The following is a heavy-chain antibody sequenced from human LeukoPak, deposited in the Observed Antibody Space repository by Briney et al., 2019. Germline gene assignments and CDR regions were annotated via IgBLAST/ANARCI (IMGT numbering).Heavy chain of an antibody. Sequence: GGSLRLSCAASGFAVSTYTMNWVRQAPGKGLEWGSSISSGGTYIYYADSVKGRFTISRDQATTSLYLQTNSLRADDTAVYYCASPRPDGSGYDFQHWGQGTLVTVSS. CDR3: ASPRPDGSGYDFQH. CDR1: GFAVSTYT. CDR2: ISSGGTYI. J-gene: IGHJ1*01. D-gene: IGHD3-22*01. V-gene: IGHV3-21*01.